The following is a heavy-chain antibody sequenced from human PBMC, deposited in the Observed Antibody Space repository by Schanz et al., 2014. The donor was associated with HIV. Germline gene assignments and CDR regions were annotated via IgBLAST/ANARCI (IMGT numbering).Heavy chain of an antibody. V-gene: IGHV3-33*08. CDR3: ARQGLRFSFWLDY. CDR1: GFTFTNHA. CDR2: IWYDGSNK. J-gene: IGHJ4*02. Sequence: QVDLVESGGGVVQPGRSLRLSCAASGFTFTNHALSWVRQAPGKGLEWVAAIWYDGSNKFYADSVKGRFTISRDNSKNTLYLQMNNLRAEDTAVYGCARQGLRFSFWLDYWGQGTLVTVSS. D-gene: IGHD4-17*01.